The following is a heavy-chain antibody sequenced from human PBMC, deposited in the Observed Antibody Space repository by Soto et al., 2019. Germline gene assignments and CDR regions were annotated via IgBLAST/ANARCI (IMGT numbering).Heavy chain of an antibody. Sequence: SVKRSCKASGGSFSSDASSWVRQAPGQGLEWMGGIIPIFGTANYAQKFQGRVTITADESTSTAYMELSSLRSEDTAVYYCARVVVVPAAVYYFDYWGQGTLVTVSS. CDR1: GGSFSSDA. CDR2: IIPIFGTA. V-gene: IGHV1-69*13. D-gene: IGHD2-2*01. CDR3: ARVVVVPAAVYYFDY. J-gene: IGHJ4*02.